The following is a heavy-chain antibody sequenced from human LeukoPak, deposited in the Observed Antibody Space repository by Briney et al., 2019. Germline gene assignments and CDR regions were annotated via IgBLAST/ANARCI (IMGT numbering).Heavy chain of an antibody. D-gene: IGHD3-10*01. Sequence: QPGGSLRLSCAAFGFTFDNYALHWVRQAPGKVLEYVSGLSPNGDSTYYATSVKGRFTISRHNPQHTLFLQMGSLRVEDTAVYYCARTYSYGAGTYSSFGYWGQGTLVSVSP. V-gene: IGHV3-64*01. J-gene: IGHJ4*02. CDR2: LSPNGDST. CDR3: ARTYSYGAGTYSSFGY. CDR1: GFTFDNYA.